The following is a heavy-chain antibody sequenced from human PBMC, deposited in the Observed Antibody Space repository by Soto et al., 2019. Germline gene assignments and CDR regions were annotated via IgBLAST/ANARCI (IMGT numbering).Heavy chain of an antibody. Sequence: PGGSLRLSCAASGFTFSGSAIHWVRQASGKGLEWIGRIRSKLNNYATAYAASVKGRFTVSRDDSKNTAYLQMNSLKTEDTAVYYCTGLYDSSGYYPYWGQGTLVTVSS. D-gene: IGHD3-22*01. CDR1: GFTFSGSA. CDR3: TGLYDSSGYYPY. V-gene: IGHV3-73*01. CDR2: IRSKLNNYAT. J-gene: IGHJ4*02.